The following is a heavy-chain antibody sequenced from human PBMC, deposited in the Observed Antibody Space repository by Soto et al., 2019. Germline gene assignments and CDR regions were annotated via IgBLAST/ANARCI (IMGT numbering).Heavy chain of an antibody. Sequence: GGSLRLSFSASGFTLSSYTMSWVRLTPGKGLQWVSTIFTGGTSTVYADPVRGRFSISRDDSKNTLYLQMDNLRVDDTALYFCAKDRHPDGIWTSDYWGRGTLVTVSS. V-gene: IGHV3-23*01. CDR1: GFTLSSYT. CDR3: AKDRHPDGIWTSDY. D-gene: IGHD3-9*01. CDR2: IFTGGTST. J-gene: IGHJ4*02.